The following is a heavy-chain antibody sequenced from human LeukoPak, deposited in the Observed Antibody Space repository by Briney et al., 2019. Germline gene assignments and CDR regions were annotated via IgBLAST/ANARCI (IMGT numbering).Heavy chain of an antibody. CDR2: IYYSGST. Sequence: SETLSLTCTVSGGSISSYYWSWIRQPPGKGLEWIGYIYYSGSTNYNPSLKSRVTISVDTSKNQFSLKLSSVTAADTAVYYCASQSIAVAGPPSESFDYWARGTLVTASS. CDR3: ASQSIAVAGPPSESFDY. CDR1: GGSISSYY. D-gene: IGHD6-19*01. V-gene: IGHV4-59*08. J-gene: IGHJ4*02.